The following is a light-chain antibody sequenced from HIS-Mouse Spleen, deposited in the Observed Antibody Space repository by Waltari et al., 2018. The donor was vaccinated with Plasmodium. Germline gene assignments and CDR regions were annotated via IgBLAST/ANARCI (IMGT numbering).Light chain of an antibody. J-gene: IGLJ3*02. CDR1: VLAKKY. Sequence: SYELTQPSSVSVSPGQTARITCSGDVLAKKYARWFQQKPGQAPGRVIYKDSERPAGIPEGFSGSSSGTTVTLTISGAQVEDEADYYCYSAADNNLVFGGGTKLTVL. CDR3: YSAADNNLV. V-gene: IGLV3-27*01. CDR2: KDS.